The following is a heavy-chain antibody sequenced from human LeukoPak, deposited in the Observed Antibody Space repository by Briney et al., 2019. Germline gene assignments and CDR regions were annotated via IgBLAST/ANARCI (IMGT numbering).Heavy chain of an antibody. CDR1: GFTFSSYG. CDR3: AKGDGDYGY. Sequence: GGSVRLSCAASGFTFSSYGMHWVRQAPGKGLEGVAVISYDGSNKYYADSVKGRFTISRDNSKNTLYLQMNSLRAEDTAVYYCAKGDGDYGYWGQGPVVSVSS. D-gene: IGHD4-17*01. CDR2: ISYDGSNK. J-gene: IGHJ4*02. V-gene: IGHV3-30*18.